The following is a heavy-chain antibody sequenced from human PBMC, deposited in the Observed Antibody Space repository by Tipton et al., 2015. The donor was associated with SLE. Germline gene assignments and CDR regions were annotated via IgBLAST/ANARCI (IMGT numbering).Heavy chain of an antibody. V-gene: IGHV4-39*07. J-gene: IGHJ6*03. CDR1: GGSISSSSYY. D-gene: IGHD3-10*01. Sequence: TLSLTCTVSGGSISSSSYYWGWIRQPPGKGLEWIGSIYYSGSTNYNPSPKSRVTISVDTSKNQFSLKLSSVTAADTAVYYCARGRITMVRGRRSYYYMDVWGKGTTVTVSS. CDR2: IYYSGST. CDR3: ARGRITMVRGRRSYYYMDV.